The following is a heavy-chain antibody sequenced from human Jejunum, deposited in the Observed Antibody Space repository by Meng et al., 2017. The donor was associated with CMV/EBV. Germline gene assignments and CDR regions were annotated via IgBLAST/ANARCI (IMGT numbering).Heavy chain of an antibody. J-gene: IGHJ4*02. CDR1: GFTFSSYG. D-gene: IGHD1-26*01. Sequence: SGFTFSSYGMHWVRQAPGKGLEWVAFIRYDGSRKNYVDSVKGRFTISRDNSKNILYLYTTGLRVEDTAVYYRARGGPIVGATMDHWGQGTLVTVSS. CDR3: ARGGPIVGATMDH. CDR2: IRYDGSRK. V-gene: IGHV3-30*02.